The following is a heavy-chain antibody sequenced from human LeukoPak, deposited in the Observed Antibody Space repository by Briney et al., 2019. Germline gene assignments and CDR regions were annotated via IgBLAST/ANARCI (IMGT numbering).Heavy chain of an antibody. Sequence: PGGSLRLSCTASGFTFDDYAMHWVRQAPGKGLEWVSGISWNSGSIGYADSVKGRFTISRDNAKNSLYLQMNSLRAEDTALYYCAKDVYYDSSGNYMDVWGKGTTVTISS. CDR3: AKDVYYDSSGNYMDV. J-gene: IGHJ6*03. V-gene: IGHV3-9*01. D-gene: IGHD3-22*01. CDR1: GFTFDDYA. CDR2: ISWNSGSI.